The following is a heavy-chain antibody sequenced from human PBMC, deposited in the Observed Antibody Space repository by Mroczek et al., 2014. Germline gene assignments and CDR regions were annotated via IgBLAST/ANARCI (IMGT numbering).Heavy chain of an antibody. CDR1: GGSFSGYY. CDR2: INHSGST. V-gene: IGHV4-34*01. D-gene: IGHD3-22*01. Sequence: QVQLQESGAGLLKPSETLSLTCAVYGGSFSGYYWSWIRQPPGKGLEWIGEINHSGSTNYNPSLKSRVTISVDTSKNQFSLKLSSVTAADTAVYYCASVRYYDSSGHRGAFDIWGQGTMVTVSS. CDR3: ASVRYYDSSGHRGAFDI. J-gene: IGHJ3*02.